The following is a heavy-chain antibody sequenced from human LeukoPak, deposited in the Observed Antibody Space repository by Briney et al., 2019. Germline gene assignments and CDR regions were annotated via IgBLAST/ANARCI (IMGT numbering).Heavy chain of an antibody. Sequence: ASVKVSCKASGYTFTSYAMNWVRQAPGQGLEWMGWINPNTGNPTYAQGFTGRFVFSLDTSVSTTYLQIGSLKAEDTAVYYCARAYQRLGGLSFPDQWGQGTLVSVSS. D-gene: IGHD3-16*02. CDR2: INPNTGNP. V-gene: IGHV7-4-1*01. J-gene: IGHJ5*02. CDR3: ARAYQRLGGLSFPDQ. CDR1: GYTFTSYA.